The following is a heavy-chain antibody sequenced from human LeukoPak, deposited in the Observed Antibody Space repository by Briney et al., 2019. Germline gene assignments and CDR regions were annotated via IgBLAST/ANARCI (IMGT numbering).Heavy chain of an antibody. D-gene: IGHD2-21*01. V-gene: IGHV4-59*08. CDR2: IYYTGDS. CDR1: DASISGSY. Sequence: SQTLYLTCTVSDASISGSYWRWIRQPPGKGLEWVGYIYYTGDSNSNPSLKSRVAISLDTSKNQISLSIVSVTAADTAVYYCARHEFASPFDSWGQGTLVTVSS. CDR3: ARHEFASPFDS. J-gene: IGHJ4*02.